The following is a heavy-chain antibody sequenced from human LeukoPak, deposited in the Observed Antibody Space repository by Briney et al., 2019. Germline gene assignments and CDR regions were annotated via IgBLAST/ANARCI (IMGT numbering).Heavy chain of an antibody. CDR1: RGTFCDCG. CDR3: ARGAFSPVITFGPFYFES. Sequence: SVKVSCKMFRGTFCDCGITWLRQAPGQGLEWGGRIIPLFGTTKSAQGFQDRVTLSADKSTNTAYMELTSLRSDDTAVYYCARGAFSPVITFGPFYFESWGQGTLITVSS. J-gene: IGHJ4*02. CDR2: IIPLFGTT. D-gene: IGHD3-16*01. V-gene: IGHV1-69*06.